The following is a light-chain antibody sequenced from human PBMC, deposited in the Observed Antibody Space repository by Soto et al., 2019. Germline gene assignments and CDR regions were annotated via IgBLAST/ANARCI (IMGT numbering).Light chain of an antibody. Sequence: QCALTQPASVSGSPGQSITISCSGTSSDVGSYNLVSWYQQHPGTAPKLMIYEVTKRPSGVSDRFSGCKSGNTASLTISGLQAEDEADYKCCSNAGSSTVVFGGGTQLPVL. CDR3: CSNAGSSTVV. J-gene: IGLJ2*01. V-gene: IGLV2-23*02. CDR2: EVT. CDR1: SSDVGSYNL.